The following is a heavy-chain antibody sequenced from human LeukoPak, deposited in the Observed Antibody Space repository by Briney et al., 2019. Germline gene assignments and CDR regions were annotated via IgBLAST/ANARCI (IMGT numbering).Heavy chain of an antibody. CDR2: ISSSSSYI. CDR1: GFTFSSYS. J-gene: IGHJ4*02. D-gene: IGHD3-10*01. V-gene: IGHV3-21*01. Sequence: PGGSLRLSCAASGFTFSSYSMNWVRQAPGKGLEWVSSISSSSSYIYYADSVKGRFTISRDNAKNSLYLQMNSLRAEDTAVYYCARGSRDGSGSYYRHFDYWGQGTLVTVSS. CDR3: ARGSRDGSGSYYRHFDY.